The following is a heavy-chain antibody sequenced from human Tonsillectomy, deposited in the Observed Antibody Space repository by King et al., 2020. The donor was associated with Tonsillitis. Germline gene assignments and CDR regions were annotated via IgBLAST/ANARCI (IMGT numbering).Heavy chain of an antibody. CDR2: ISFDGSNK. J-gene: IGHJ6*03. D-gene: IGHD2-8*01. Sequence: QLVESGGGVVQPGRSLRLSCAASGFTFPNYVMHWVRQAPGKGLEWVALISFDGSNKNYADPVKGRFTISRDNSKNTLSLQMDSLRAEDTAVYFCAGVNPRFFYHNMDVWGKGTTVIVSS. CDR1: GFTFPNYV. CDR3: AGVNPRFFYHNMDV. V-gene: IGHV3-30*01.